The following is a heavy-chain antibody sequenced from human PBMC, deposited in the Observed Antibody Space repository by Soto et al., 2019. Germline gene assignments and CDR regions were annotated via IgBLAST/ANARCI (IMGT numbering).Heavy chain of an antibody. CDR3: AGTTSHQWYYMDV. V-gene: IGHV6-1*01. CDR2: TYYRSRWYN. Sequence: PSQTLSLTCAISGDSVSSNSAAWNWIRLSPSRGLEWLARTYYRSRWYNDYAVFVRSRITVNPDTSKNQFSLQLTSVTPEDAAVYYCAGTTSHQWYYMDVWGKGTTVTSP. J-gene: IGHJ6*03. CDR1: GDSVSSNSAA. D-gene: IGHD1-7*01.